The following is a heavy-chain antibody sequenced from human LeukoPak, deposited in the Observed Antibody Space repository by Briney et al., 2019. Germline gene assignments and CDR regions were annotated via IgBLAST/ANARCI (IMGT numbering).Heavy chain of an antibody. CDR2: IWYDGTNK. Sequence: GGSLRLSCAASGFTFSSYGMRWVRQAPGKGLEWVAVIWYDGTNKYYADSVKGRFTISRDNSENTLYLQMNSLRAEDTAVYYCARIGGDRDPFDYWGQGTLVTVSS. V-gene: IGHV3-33*01. J-gene: IGHJ4*02. CDR3: ARIGGDRDPFDY. D-gene: IGHD2-21*02. CDR1: GFTFSSYG.